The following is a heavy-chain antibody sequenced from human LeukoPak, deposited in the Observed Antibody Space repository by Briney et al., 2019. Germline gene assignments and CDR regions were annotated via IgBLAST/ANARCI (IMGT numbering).Heavy chain of an antibody. CDR2: IKEDGSEI. J-gene: IGHJ4*02. V-gene: IGHV3-7*01. Sequence: GGSLRLSCEASAFTFSSYWMSWVRQAPGKGLEWVANIKEDGSEINYVDSVKGRFPISSDNAKNSLFLPLNSLRVEDTAVYYCARDRGYSSFDYWGQGTLVTVSS. CDR1: AFTFSSYW. D-gene: IGHD4-23*01. CDR3: ARDRGYSSFDY.